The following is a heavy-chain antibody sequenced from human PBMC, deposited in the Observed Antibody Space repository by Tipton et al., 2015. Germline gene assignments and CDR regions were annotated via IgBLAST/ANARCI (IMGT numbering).Heavy chain of an antibody. CDR3: ARRGLGYYYYGMDV. J-gene: IGHJ6*02. Sequence: QSGAEVKKPGASVKVSCKASGYTFTSYGINWVRQAPGQGLEWMGWISAYDGNTNYAQKLQGRVTMTTDTSTSTAYMDLRSLRSDDTAVYYCARRGLGYYYYGMDVWGQGTTVTVSS. D-gene: IGHD7-27*01. CDR2: ISAYDGNT. CDR1: GYTFTSYG. V-gene: IGHV1-18*01.